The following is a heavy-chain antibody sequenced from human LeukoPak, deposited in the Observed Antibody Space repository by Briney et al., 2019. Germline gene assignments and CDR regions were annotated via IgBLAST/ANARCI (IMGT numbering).Heavy chain of an antibody. CDR3: ARDHRYAFET. J-gene: IGHJ5*02. V-gene: IGHV3-48*04. Sequence: ASLTLSCPTSEFTFTDYSINWDRQAAGEWLEWNSYVGISSGNTKYADSVKGRFTISGDSAKNSVFLQMNNLRVEDTAVYYCARDHRYAFETWGEGTLVTVSS. D-gene: IGHD3-3*02. CDR2: VGISSGNT. CDR1: EFTFTDYS.